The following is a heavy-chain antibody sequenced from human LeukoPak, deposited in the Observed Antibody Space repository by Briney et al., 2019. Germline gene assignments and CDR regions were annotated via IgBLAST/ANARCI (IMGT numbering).Heavy chain of an antibody. Sequence: ASVKVSCKASGYTFTSDGISWVRQAPGQGLEWMGWISAYNGNTNYAQKLQGRVTMTTDTSTSTAYMELRSLRSDDTAVYYCAFGSVVPAEGRWFDPWGQGTLVTVSS. CDR1: GYTFTSDG. V-gene: IGHV1-18*04. D-gene: IGHD2-2*01. J-gene: IGHJ5*02. CDR3: AFGSVVPAEGRWFDP. CDR2: ISAYNGNT.